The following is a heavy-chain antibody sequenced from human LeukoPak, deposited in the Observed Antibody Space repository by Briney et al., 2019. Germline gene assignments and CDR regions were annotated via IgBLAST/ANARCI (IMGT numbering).Heavy chain of an antibody. V-gene: IGHV3-30*18. Sequence: GGSLRPSCAASGFTFSSYGMHWVRQAPGKGLEWVAVISYDGSNKYYADSVKGRFTISRDNSKNTLYLQMNSLRAEDTAVYYCAKDPSGKWYFDPWGQGTLVTVSS. CDR1: GFTFSSYG. J-gene: IGHJ5*02. CDR2: ISYDGSNK. D-gene: IGHD2-8*01. CDR3: AKDPSGKWYFDP.